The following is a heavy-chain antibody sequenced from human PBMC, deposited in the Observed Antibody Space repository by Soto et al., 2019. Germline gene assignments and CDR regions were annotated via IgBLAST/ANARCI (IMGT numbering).Heavy chain of an antibody. CDR3: GREEGGSGFDY. Sequence: QVQLVQSGAEVKKPGSSVKVSCKASGGTFSSYTISWVRQAPGQGLEWMGRIIPILGIANYAQKFQGRVTITADKSTSTAYMELSSLRSEDTAVYYCGREEGGSGFDYWGQGTLVTVSS. CDR2: IIPILGIA. CDR1: GGTFSSYT. D-gene: IGHD3-16*01. J-gene: IGHJ4*02. V-gene: IGHV1-69*08.